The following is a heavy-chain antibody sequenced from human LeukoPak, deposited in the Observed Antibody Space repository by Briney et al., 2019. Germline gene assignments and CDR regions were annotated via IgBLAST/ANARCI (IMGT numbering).Heavy chain of an antibody. CDR2: INPNDGDT. Sequence: ASVKVSCKASGYTFTDYYMHWARQAPGQGFEWMGWINPNDGDTNYAQKFQGRVTMTRDTSISTAHMEVSRLRSDDTAVYYCARANFLYCSSSTCLFDYWGQGTLVTV. CDR3: ARANFLYCSSSTCLFDY. D-gene: IGHD2-2*01. CDR1: GYTFTDYY. V-gene: IGHV1-2*02. J-gene: IGHJ4*02.